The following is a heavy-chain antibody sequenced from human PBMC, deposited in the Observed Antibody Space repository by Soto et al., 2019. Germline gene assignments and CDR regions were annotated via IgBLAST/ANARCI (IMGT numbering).Heavy chain of an antibody. CDR3: ARDRRGFWSGYSGYFDY. J-gene: IGHJ4*02. D-gene: IGHD3-3*01. CDR2: TYYRSKWYN. CDR1: GESVSSYSAS. Sequence: SQTVSLTGAICGESVSSYSASWNWIRQSPSRGLEWLGRTYYRSKWYNDYAVSVKSRITINPDTSKNQFSLQLNSVTPEDTAVYYCARDRRGFWSGYSGYFDYWGQGTLVTVSS. V-gene: IGHV6-1*01.